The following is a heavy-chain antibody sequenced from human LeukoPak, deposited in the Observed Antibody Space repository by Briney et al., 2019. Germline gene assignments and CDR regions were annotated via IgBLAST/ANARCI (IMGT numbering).Heavy chain of an antibody. CDR1: GGSISYYY. D-gene: IGHD3-22*01. J-gene: IGHJ4*02. Sequence: PSETLSLTCFVTGGSISYYYWSWIRQPAGKGLEWIGRLYTSGSTDYNPSLKSRVTMSVDTSKNQFSLKLRSVTAADTAVYYCARGTVVTLFDYWGQGTLVTVSS. CDR3: ARGTVVTLFDY. V-gene: IGHV4-4*07. CDR2: LYTSGST.